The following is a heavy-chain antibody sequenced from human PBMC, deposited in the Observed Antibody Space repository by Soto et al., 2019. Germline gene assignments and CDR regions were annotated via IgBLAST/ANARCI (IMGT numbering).Heavy chain of an antibody. Sequence: QVQLVESGGGVVQPGRSLRLSCAASGFTFSSYGMHWVRQAPGKGLEWVAVISYDGSNKYYADSVKGRFTISRDNSKNTLYLQMNSLRAEDTAVYYCAKDYSEGELLFGIDYWGQGTLVTVSS. J-gene: IGHJ4*02. CDR1: GFTFSSYG. CDR2: ISYDGSNK. CDR3: AKDYSEGELLFGIDY. D-gene: IGHD1-26*01. V-gene: IGHV3-30*18.